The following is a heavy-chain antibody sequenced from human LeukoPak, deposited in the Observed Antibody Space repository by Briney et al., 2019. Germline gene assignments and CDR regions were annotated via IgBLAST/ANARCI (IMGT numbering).Heavy chain of an antibody. J-gene: IGHJ4*02. D-gene: IGHD5-18*01. V-gene: IGHV3-7*02. CDR2: INQDGSEK. CDR1: GFTFSNYW. Sequence: GGSLRLSCAASGFTFSNYWISWVHQAPGKGLEWLANINQDGSEKYYVDSVKGRFTISRDNAKNSLYLQMNSLRAEDTAVYYCTSQQYSYGYLFGYWGQGTLVTVSS. CDR3: TSQQYSYGYLFGY.